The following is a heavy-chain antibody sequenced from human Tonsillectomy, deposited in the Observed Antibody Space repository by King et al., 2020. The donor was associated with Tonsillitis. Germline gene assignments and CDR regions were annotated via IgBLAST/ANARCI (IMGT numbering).Heavy chain of an antibody. CDR3: APVLDRYCSSASCYTLPDY. CDR2: ISSSGYYM. V-gene: IGHV3-21*01. J-gene: IGHJ4*02. CDR1: GFTFSSYS. Sequence: VQLVESGGGLVKPGGSLRLSCAASGFTFSSYSMNWVRQAPGKGLEWVSSISSSGYYMYYADSVKGRFTISSDNTKNSLYLQMSSLRAEDTAVYYCAPVLDRYCSSASCYTLPDYWGQGTLVTVSS. D-gene: IGHD2-2*02.